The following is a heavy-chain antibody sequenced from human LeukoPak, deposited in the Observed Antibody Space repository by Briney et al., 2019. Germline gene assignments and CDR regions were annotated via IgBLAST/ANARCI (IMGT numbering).Heavy chain of an antibody. D-gene: IGHD4-23*01. CDR1: GFTFSSYS. J-gene: IGHJ4*02. CDR3: ARGRVHGGFSEGDY. Sequence: GGSLRLSCAASGFTFSSYSMNWVRQAPGKGLEWVSYISSSSSTIYYADSVKGRFTISRDNAKNSLYLQMNSLRAEDTAVYYCARGRVHGGFSEGDYWGQGTLVTVSS. CDR2: ISSSSSTI. V-gene: IGHV3-48*01.